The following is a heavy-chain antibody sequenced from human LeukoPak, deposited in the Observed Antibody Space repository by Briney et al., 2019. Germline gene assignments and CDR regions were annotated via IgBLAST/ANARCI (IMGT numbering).Heavy chain of an antibody. CDR3: ARTDWNYYYMDV. Sequence: SETLSLTCTVSGGSINSGPYYWSWIRQPAGKGLEWIGRITTGSTNYNPSLNNRVSILVDTSKNHFSLNLTSATAADTAVYYCARTDWNYYYMDVWGKGTTVTVSS. D-gene: IGHD3/OR15-3a*01. CDR2: ITTGST. CDR1: GGSINSGPYY. J-gene: IGHJ6*03. V-gene: IGHV4-61*02.